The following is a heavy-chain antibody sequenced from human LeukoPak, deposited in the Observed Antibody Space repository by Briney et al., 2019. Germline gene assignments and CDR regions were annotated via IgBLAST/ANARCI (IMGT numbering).Heavy chain of an antibody. J-gene: IGHJ4*02. D-gene: IGHD6-6*01. CDR1: GYTFTGYY. CDR3: PGDFNSFSSSFLI. Sequence: PGASVKVSCTASGYTFTGYYMHWVRQAPGQGLEWMGGINPNSGGTNYAQKFQGRFTMTRGTSTNTAYMELSRLRSDDTAVYYCPGDFNSFSSSFLIWGQGTLVTVSS. CDR2: INPNSGGT. V-gene: IGHV1-2*02.